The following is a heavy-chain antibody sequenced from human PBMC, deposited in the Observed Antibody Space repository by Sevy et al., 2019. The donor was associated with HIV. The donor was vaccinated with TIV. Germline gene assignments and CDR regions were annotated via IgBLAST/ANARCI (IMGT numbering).Heavy chain of an antibody. V-gene: IGHV3-23*01. CDR1: GITFSTYT. J-gene: IGHJ6*02. D-gene: IGHD6-13*01. CDR3: ARDGKAAAGYYYYGMDV. CDR2: ISDSGADT. Sequence: GGSLRLSCVVSGITFSTYTMSWVRQAPGKGLEWVSSISDSGADTFYADSVKGRFTISRDNSKNTLYLQMNSLRAEDTAVYYCARDGKAAAGYYYYGMDVWGQGTTVTVSS.